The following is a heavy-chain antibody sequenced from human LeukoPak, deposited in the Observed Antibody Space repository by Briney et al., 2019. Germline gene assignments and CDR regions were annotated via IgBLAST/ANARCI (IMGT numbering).Heavy chain of an antibody. CDR3: ARGTVTTSKYNWFDP. J-gene: IGHJ5*02. CDR1: GFTFSSYG. Sequence: GGSLRLSCAASGFTFSSYGMHWVRQAPGKGLEWVAVIWYDGSNKYYADSVKGRFTISRDNSKNTLYLQMNSLRAEDTAVYCCARGTVTTSKYNWFDPWGQGTLVTVSS. D-gene: IGHD4-17*01. V-gene: IGHV3-33*01. CDR2: IWYDGSNK.